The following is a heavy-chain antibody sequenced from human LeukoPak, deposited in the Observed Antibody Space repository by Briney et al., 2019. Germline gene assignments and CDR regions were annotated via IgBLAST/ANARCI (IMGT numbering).Heavy chain of an antibody. V-gene: IGHV1-2*02. J-gene: IGHJ6*02. CDR2: INPNSGGT. CDR1: GYTFTGYY. CDR3: ARGVEGSDSSSWYGYYYYYGMDV. Sequence: ASVKVSGKASGYTFTGYYMHWVRQAPGQGLEWMGWINPNSGGTNYAQKFQGRVTMTRDTSISTAYMELSRLRSDDTAVYYCARGVEGSDSSSWYGYYYYYGMDVWGQGTTVTVSS. D-gene: IGHD6-13*01.